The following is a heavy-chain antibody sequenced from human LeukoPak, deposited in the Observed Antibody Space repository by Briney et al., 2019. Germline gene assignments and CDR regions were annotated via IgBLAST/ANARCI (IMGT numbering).Heavy chain of an antibody. J-gene: IGHJ4*02. CDR3: AKDSGYHDFRNGYLLGGVDY. D-gene: IGHD3-3*01. Sequence: PGGSLRLSCAASGFTFTTYDMSWVRQAPGKGLEWVSLISGDGGSTYYADSVKGRFTISRDNSKSSLSLQMNSLSTEDTAFYYCAKDSGYHDFRNGYLLGGVDYWGQGTLVTVSS. CDR2: ISGDGGST. CDR1: GFTFTTYD. V-gene: IGHV3-43*02.